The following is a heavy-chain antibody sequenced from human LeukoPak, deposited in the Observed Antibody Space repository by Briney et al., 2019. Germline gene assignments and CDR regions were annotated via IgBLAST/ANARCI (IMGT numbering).Heavy chain of an antibody. CDR3: ARDRVVGVTKFDY. CDR2: ISGSGDMT. CDR1: GFIFSNYG. J-gene: IGHJ4*02. D-gene: IGHD1-26*01. V-gene: IGHV3-23*01. Sequence: HAGGSLRLSCAASGFIFSNYGMSWVRQAPGKGLEWVSAISGSGDMTYYADSVKGRFTISRDNSKKTLYLQMNSLRAEDTATYYCARDRVVGVTKFDYWGQGTLVTVSS.